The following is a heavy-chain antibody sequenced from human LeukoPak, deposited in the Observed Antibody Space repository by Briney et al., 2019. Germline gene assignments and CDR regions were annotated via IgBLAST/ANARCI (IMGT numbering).Heavy chain of an antibody. CDR3: VRDGRGYLADY. CDR2: ISYDGSNK. Sequence: PGRSLRLSCAASGFTFSSYAMHWVRQAPGKGLEWVAVISYDGSNKYYADSVKGRFTISRDNSKNTLYLQMNSLRAEDTAVYYCVRDGRGYLADYWGQGTLVTVSS. D-gene: IGHD3-22*01. V-gene: IGHV3-30*04. J-gene: IGHJ4*02. CDR1: GFTFSSYA.